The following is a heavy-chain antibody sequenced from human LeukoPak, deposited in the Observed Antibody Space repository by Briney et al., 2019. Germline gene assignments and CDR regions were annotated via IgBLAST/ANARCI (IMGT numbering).Heavy chain of an antibody. Sequence: GGSLRLSCAASGFTFSSYSMNWVRQAPGKGLEWVSSISSSSSYIYYADSVEGRFTISRDNSKNTLYLQMNSLRAEDTAVYYCAKDRCSSTSCYKWANWFDPWGQGTLVTVSS. D-gene: IGHD2-2*02. V-gene: IGHV3-21*04. CDR2: ISSSSSYI. J-gene: IGHJ5*02. CDR1: GFTFSSYS. CDR3: AKDRCSSTSCYKWANWFDP.